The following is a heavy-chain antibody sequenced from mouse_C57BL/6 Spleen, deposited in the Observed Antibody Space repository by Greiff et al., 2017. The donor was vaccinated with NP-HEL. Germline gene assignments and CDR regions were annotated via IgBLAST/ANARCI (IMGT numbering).Heavy chain of an antibody. V-gene: IGHV10-3*01. Sequence: GGGLVQPKGSLKLSCAASGFTFNTYAMHWVRQAPGKGVEWVARIRSKSSNYATYYADSVKDRFTISRDDSQSMLYLQMINLKAEDTAMYYCVRGNYYGSSPYAMDYWGQGTSVTVSS. CDR3: VRGNYYGSSPYAMDY. D-gene: IGHD1-1*01. CDR1: GFTFNTYA. J-gene: IGHJ4*01. CDR2: IRSKSSNYAT.